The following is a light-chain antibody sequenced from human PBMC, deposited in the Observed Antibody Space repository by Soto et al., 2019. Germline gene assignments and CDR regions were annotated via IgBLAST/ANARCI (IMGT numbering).Light chain of an antibody. V-gene: IGKV3-15*01. CDR3: QQYNNWPPWT. J-gene: IGKJ1*01. CDR1: QSVSSN. Sequence: EIVMTQSPATLSVSPGERATLSCRASQSVSSNLAWYQQKPGQAPRLLIHGASTRATGIPARFRGSGSGTDFTLTISSLQSEDFAVYYCQQYNNWPPWTFGQGTKVDIK. CDR2: GAS.